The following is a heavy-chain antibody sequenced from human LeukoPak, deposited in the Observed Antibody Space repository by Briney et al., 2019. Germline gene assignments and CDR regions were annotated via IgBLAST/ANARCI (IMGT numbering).Heavy chain of an antibody. CDR2: ISYIGST. Sequence: PSETLSLTCTVSGGSISSHYWIWIRQPPGKGLEWIGYISYIGSTNYNPSLKSRVTISVDTSKNQFSLKLSSVTAADAAVYFCERDPTTETKGLYIWGQGTMVTVSS. D-gene: IGHD4-17*01. CDR1: GGSISSHY. V-gene: IGHV4-59*11. CDR3: ERDPTTETKGLYI. J-gene: IGHJ3*02.